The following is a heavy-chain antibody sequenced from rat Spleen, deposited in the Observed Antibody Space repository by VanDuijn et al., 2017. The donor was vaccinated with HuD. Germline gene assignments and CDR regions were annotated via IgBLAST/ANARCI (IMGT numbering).Heavy chain of an antibody. CDR2: ISSDGGRN. D-gene: IGHD4-6*01. V-gene: IGHV5-29*01. Sequence: EVKLVESGGGLVQPGRSLKLSCEASGFNFKEYWMGWVRQAPGKGLEWVATISSDGGRNFYRDSVKGRFTVSRDNAKSTLYLQMDSLRSEDTATYYCARHWGYWGQGVMVTVSS. CDR3: ARHWGY. J-gene: IGHJ2*01. CDR1: GFNFKEYW.